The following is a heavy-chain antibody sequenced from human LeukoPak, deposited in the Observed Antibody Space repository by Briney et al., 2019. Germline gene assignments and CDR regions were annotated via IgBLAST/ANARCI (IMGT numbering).Heavy chain of an antibody. V-gene: IGHV3-13*01. Sequence: GGSLRLSCATSGFPFSAYDMHWVRQAPGKGLEWVSAFGSAGDTYYPGAVKGRFTISREYAKNSLFLQMNNLIAGDTAVYFCVRGALPGDNWCFDLWGRGTLVTVSS. CDR2: FGSAGDT. CDR1: GFPFSAYD. J-gene: IGHJ2*01. CDR3: VRGALPGDNWCFDL.